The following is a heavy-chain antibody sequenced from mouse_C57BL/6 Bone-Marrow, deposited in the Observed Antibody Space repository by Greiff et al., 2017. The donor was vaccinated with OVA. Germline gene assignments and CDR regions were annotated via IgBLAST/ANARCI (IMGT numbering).Heavy chain of an antibody. CDR2: IDPSDSYT. CDR1: GYTFTSYW. J-gene: IGHJ2*01. CDR3: ARGGLTGTD. V-gene: IGHV1-50*01. D-gene: IGHD4-1*01. Sequence: VQLQQPGAELVKPGASVKLSCKASGYTFTSYWMQWVKQRPGQGLEWIGEIDPSDSYTNYNQKFKGKATLTVDTSSSTAYMQLISLTSEDSAVYYCARGGLTGTDWGQGTTLTVSS.